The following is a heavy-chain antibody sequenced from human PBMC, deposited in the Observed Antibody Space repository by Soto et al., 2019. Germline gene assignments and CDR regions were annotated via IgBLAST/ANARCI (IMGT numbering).Heavy chain of an antibody. CDR2: ISGYNGNT. Sequence: ASVKVSCKASGYTFRNYGFSWVRQAPGQGLEWMGWISGYNGNTNYAERLQGRVTMTTDTSTSTAYMELKSLRYDDTAVYYCARDCGTAVTTHYLDFWGQGSLVTVSS. J-gene: IGHJ4*02. D-gene: IGHD4-17*01. CDR3: ARDCGTAVTTHYLDF. V-gene: IGHV1-18*01. CDR1: GYTFRNYG.